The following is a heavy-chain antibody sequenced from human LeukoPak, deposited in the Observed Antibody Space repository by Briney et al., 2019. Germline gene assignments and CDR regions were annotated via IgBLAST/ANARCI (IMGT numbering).Heavy chain of an antibody. D-gene: IGHD4-17*01. CDR3: AKSSGYGDYAWFDS. V-gene: IGHV3-23*01. J-gene: IGHJ5*01. Sequence: PGGSLRLSCAASGFTFSSYAMSWVRQAPGKGLEWVSAISGSGGTAYYADSVKGRFTISRDKSKNTVFLQMNSLRDDDTALYFCAKSSGYGDYAWFDSWGQGTLVTVSS. CDR2: ISGSGGTA. CDR1: GFTFSSYA.